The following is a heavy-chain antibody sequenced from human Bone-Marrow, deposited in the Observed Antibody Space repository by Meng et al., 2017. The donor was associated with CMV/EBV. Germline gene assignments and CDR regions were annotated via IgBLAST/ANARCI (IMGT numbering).Heavy chain of an antibody. CDR2: IYYSGST. V-gene: IGHV4-39*01. CDR3: ARHRSYCSSTSCYYYYYGMDV. Sequence: GSLRLSCTVSGGSISSSSYYWGWLRQPPGKGLEWIGRIYYSGSTYYNPSLKSRVTISVDTSKKQFSLKLSSVTAADTAVYYCARHRSYCSSTSCYYYYYGMDVWGQGTTVTVSS. CDR1: GGSISSSSYY. J-gene: IGHJ6*02. D-gene: IGHD2-2*01.